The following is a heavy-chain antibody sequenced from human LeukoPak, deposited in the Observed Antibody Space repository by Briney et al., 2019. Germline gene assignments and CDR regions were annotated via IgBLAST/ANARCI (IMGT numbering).Heavy chain of an antibody. CDR1: GFTFSSFA. J-gene: IGHJ4*01. D-gene: IGHD3-10*01. CDR3: AKDAVAPGSSGDFFDY. Sequence: GGSLRLSCAASGFTFSSFAMTWVRQAPGKGLEWVSTLTAGARNTYYADSVRGRSTSPRDDSKNTLYLQMNSLRAEDTAVYYCAKDAVAPGSSGDFFDYWGLGTLVTVSS. CDR2: LTAGARNT. V-gene: IGHV3-23*01.